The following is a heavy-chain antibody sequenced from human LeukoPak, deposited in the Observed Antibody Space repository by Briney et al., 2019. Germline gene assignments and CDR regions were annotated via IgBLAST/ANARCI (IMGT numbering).Heavy chain of an antibody. CDR1: GFTFSSYW. V-gene: IGHV4-34*12. CDR3: ARGLASGYPPIPFDY. D-gene: IGHD3-3*01. CDR2: IIDTGST. Sequence: GSLRLSCAASGFTFSSYWMSWIRQPPGKGLEWIGEIIDTGSTKYNSSLKSRVTISVDTSKNESSLNLTSVTAADTAIYYYARGLASGYPPIPFDYWGQGTLVTVSS. J-gene: IGHJ4*02.